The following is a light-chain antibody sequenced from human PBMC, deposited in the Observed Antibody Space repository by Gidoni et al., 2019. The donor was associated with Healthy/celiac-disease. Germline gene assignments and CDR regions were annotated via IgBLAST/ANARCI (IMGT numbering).Light chain of an antibody. Sequence: DIQMTQSPSSLSASVGDRVTITCQASQDISNYLNWYQQKPGKAPKRLIYDASNLETGVPSRFSGSGSGTDFTFTISSLQPEDIATYYCQQYDNLFTFGPGTKVEIK. V-gene: IGKV1-33*01. CDR2: DAS. J-gene: IGKJ3*01. CDR1: QDISNY. CDR3: QQYDNLFT.